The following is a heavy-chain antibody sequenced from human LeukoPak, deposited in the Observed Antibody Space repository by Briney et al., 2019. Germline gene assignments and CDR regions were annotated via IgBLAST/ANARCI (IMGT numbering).Heavy chain of an antibody. CDR3: ARVSGEYYYDSSGYYPFDY. V-gene: IGHV3-74*01. CDR2: INSDGSGT. J-gene: IGHJ4*02. D-gene: IGHD3-22*01. CDR1: GFTFSSYW. Sequence: GGSLRLSCAASGFTFSSYWMHWVRQAPGKGLVWVSRINSDGSGTSYADSVKGRFTISRDNAKNTLYLQMNSLRAEDTAVYYCARVSGEYYYDSSGYYPFDYWGQGTLVTVSS.